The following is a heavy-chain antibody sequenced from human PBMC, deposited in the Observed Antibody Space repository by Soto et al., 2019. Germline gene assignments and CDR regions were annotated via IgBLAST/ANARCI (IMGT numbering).Heavy chain of an antibody. CDR2: IIPIFGTA. CDR3: ARDPPASYYYDSSGYYKGDD. CDR1: GGTFSSYA. V-gene: IGHV1-69*06. D-gene: IGHD3-22*01. J-gene: IGHJ4*02. Sequence: SVKVSCKASGGTFSSYAISWVRQAPGQGLEWMGGIIPIFGTANYAQKFQGRVTITADKSTSTAYMELSSLRSEDTAVYYCARDPPASYYYDSSGYYKGDDWGQGTLVTVSS.